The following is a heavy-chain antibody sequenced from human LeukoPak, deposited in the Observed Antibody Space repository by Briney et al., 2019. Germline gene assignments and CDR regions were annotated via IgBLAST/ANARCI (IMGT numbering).Heavy chain of an antibody. CDR1: GGTFSSYA. CDR3: ARDSGSGNNDY. CDR2: IIPIFGTA. V-gene: IGHV1-69*13. J-gene: IGHJ4*02. D-gene: IGHD1-26*01. Sequence: SVKVSCKASGGTFSSYAISWVRQAPGEGLEWMGGIIPIFGTANYAQKFQGKVTITADESTSTAYMELSSLRSEDAAVYYCARDSGSGNNDYWGQGTLVTVSS.